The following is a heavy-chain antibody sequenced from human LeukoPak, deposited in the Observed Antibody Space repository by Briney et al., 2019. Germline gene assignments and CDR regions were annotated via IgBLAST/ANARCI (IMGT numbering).Heavy chain of an antibody. D-gene: IGHD6-13*01. V-gene: IGHV3-74*01. CDR3: ARGPRYSFY. CDR2: INSDGSST. J-gene: IGHJ4*02. CDR1: GFTFSSYW. Sequence: PGGSLRLSCAASGFTFSSYWMHWVRQAPGKGLVWVSRINSDGSSTSYADSVKGRFTISRDQANNTLYLQMNTLRDEDTAVYYCARGPRYSFYWGQGTLVSVSS.